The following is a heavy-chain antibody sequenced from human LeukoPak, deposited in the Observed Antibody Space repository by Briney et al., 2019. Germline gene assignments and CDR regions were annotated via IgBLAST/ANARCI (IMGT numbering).Heavy chain of an antibody. CDR3: AKRESSVDAFDI. CDR2: ISGSGGST. Sequence: GASLRLSCAASGFTFSSYAMSWVRRAPGKGLEWVSAISGSGGSTYYADSVKGRFTISRDNSKNTLYLQMNSLRAEDTAVYYCAKRESSVDAFDIWGQGTMVTVSS. V-gene: IGHV3-23*01. CDR1: GFTFSSYA. J-gene: IGHJ3*02. D-gene: IGHD6-19*01.